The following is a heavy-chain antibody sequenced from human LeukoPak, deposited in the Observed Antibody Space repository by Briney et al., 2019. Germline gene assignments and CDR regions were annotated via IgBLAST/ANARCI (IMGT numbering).Heavy chain of an antibody. Sequence: GRSLRLSCAASGFTFSSSDMHWVRQTPGKGLEWVAVISYDATNKYYADSVKGRFTLSRDNSKNTLYLQTNTLRDEDTAVYYCAKASSNYFYYFEYWGQGTLVTVSS. D-gene: IGHD2/OR15-2a*01. CDR2: ISYDATNK. V-gene: IGHV3-30*18. J-gene: IGHJ4*02. CDR1: GFTFSSSD. CDR3: AKASSNYFYYFEY.